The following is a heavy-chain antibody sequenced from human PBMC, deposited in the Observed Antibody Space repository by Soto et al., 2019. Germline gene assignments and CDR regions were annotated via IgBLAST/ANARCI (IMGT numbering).Heavy chain of an antibody. Sequence: QVQLVESGGGVVQPGRSLRLSCAASGFTFSSYGMHWVRQAPGKGLEWVAVIWYGGSDKYYADSVKGRFTISRDNSKNTLSLQMNSLSAEDTAVYYCARAGLLLDYWGQGTLVTVSP. D-gene: IGHD1-26*01. CDR3: ARAGLLLDY. V-gene: IGHV3-33*01. CDR2: IWYGGSDK. J-gene: IGHJ4*02. CDR1: GFTFSSYG.